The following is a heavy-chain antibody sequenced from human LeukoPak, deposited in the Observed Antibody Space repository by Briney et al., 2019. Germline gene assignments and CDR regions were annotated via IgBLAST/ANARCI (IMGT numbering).Heavy chain of an antibody. V-gene: IGHV1-2*02. CDR1: GYIFTDYY. Sequence: ASVKFSCKASGYIFTDYYMYWVRQAPGQGPEWMGWINPNSGGTNYAQKFQGRVTMTRDTSISTAYMELSRLRSDDTAVYYCARGDSPRRSPHVYYFDYWGQGTLVTVSS. CDR2: INPNSGGT. J-gene: IGHJ4*02. D-gene: IGHD3-22*01. CDR3: ARGDSPRRSPHVYYFDY.